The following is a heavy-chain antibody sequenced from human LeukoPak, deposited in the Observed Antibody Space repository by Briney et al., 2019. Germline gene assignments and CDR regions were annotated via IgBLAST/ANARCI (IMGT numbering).Heavy chain of an antibody. CDR3: ATGIMITFGGVIPSY. CDR2: INPNSGGT. Sequence: ASVKVSCKASGYTFTGYYMHWVQQAPGQGLEWMGWINPNSGGTNYAQKFQGRVTMTEDTSTDTAYMELSSLRSEDTAVYYCATGIMITFGGVIPSYWGQGTLVTVSS. J-gene: IGHJ4*02. D-gene: IGHD3-16*02. CDR1: GYTFTGYY. V-gene: IGHV1-2*02.